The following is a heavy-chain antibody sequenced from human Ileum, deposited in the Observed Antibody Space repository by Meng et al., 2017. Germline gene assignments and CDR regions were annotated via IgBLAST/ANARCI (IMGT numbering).Heavy chain of an antibody. CDR2: IKQDGSEK. CDR3: ARDDSSGWGNKDAFDI. Sequence: ESLKISCAASGFTFSSYWMSWVRQAPGKGLEWVASIKQDGSEKYYVDSVKGRFTISRDNAKNSLYLQMNSLRAEDTAVYFCARDDSSGWGNKDAFDIWGQGTMVTVSS. D-gene: IGHD6-19*01. CDR1: GFTFSSYW. J-gene: IGHJ3*02. V-gene: IGHV3-7*01.